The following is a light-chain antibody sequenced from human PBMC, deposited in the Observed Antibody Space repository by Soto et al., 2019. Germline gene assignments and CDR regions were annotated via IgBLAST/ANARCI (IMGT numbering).Light chain of an antibody. V-gene: IGKV3D-20*02. J-gene: IGKJ5*01. Sequence: EMVLSMSLVTLSLTPREGATLSCRASQTVNSDYLTWYRQKPGQAPRLLIYAASSGATGIPDRFSGSGSGTDFTLTIISLEPEDFTVYCCQLPTFLPRTFAQGGRLEV. CDR3: QLPTFLPRT. CDR2: AAS. CDR1: QTVNSDY.